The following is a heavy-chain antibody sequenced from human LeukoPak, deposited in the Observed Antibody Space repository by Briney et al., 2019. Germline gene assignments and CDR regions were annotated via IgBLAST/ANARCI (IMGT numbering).Heavy chain of an antibody. CDR1: GFIFSNYA. J-gene: IGHJ4*02. CDR2: IRNDGSNN. Sequence: GGSLRLSCSASGFIFSNYAMHWVRLAPGKGLEWVAIIRNDGSNNYYADSVKGRFTISRDNSKNNVYLQMYSLRVEDTSIYYCVRDYNWGFDYWGQGTVVTVSS. D-gene: IGHD1-1*01. V-gene: IGHV3-30*04. CDR3: VRDYNWGFDY.